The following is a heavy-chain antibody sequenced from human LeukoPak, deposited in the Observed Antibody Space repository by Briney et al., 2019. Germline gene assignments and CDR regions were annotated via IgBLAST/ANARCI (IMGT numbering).Heavy chain of an antibody. CDR1: GFTFSNFW. CDR2: IKQDGSEK. D-gene: IGHD2-15*01. V-gene: IGHV3-7*01. Sequence: GGSLRLSCAGSGFTFSNFWMSWVRQAPGKGLEWVANIKQDGSEKYYVDSVKGRFTISRDNGKNSLYLQMNSLRAEDTAVYYCARSGYCSGGSCYSDFDHWGQGTLVTVSS. CDR3: ARSGYCSGGSCYSDFDH. J-gene: IGHJ4*02.